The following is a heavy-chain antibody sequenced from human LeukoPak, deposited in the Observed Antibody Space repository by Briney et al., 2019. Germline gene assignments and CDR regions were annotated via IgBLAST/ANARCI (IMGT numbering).Heavy chain of an antibody. D-gene: IGHD2/OR15-2a*01. V-gene: IGHV4-59*08. CDR2: ISDIGTI. J-gene: IGHJ4*02. Sequence: SETLSLTCTVSGCSISSYYWSWIRQPPGKGLEWIAYISDIGTINYNPSLKSRVTISLDTSKNQFSLKLSSVTAADTAVYYCAGHHPRNTVDFWGQGTLVTVSS. CDR3: AGHHPRNTVDF. CDR1: GCSISSYY.